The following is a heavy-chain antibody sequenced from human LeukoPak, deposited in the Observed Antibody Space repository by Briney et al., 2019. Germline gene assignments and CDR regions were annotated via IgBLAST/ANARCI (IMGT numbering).Heavy chain of an antibody. CDR2: ISAYNGNT. J-gene: IGHJ4*02. Sequence: ASVKVSCKASGYTFTSYGISWVRQAPGLGLEWMGWISAYNGNTNYAQKLQGRVTMTTDTPTSTAYMELRSLRSDDTAVYYCARDPSRGYYDSSGYLYYFDYWGQGTLVTVSS. V-gene: IGHV1-18*01. CDR3: ARDPSRGYYDSSGYLYYFDY. D-gene: IGHD3-22*01. CDR1: GYTFTSYG.